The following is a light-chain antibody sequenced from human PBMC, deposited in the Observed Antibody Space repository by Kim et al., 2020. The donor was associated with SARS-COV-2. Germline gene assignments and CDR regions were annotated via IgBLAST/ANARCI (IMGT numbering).Light chain of an antibody. CDR2: DTF. CDR1: HDISNH. V-gene: IGKV1-33*01. J-gene: IGKJ4*01. Sequence: SAFVGARVTITCQASHDISNHLNWYQQKPGKAPKLLIYDTFNVERGVPSRFSGSGSGADFTLTINSLQPEDVATYYCQQYDNDCSFGGGTKVDIK. CDR3: QQYDNDCS.